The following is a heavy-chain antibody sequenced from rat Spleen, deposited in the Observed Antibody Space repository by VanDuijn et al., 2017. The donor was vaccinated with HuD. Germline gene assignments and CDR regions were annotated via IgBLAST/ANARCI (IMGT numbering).Heavy chain of an antibody. V-gene: IGHV2-41*01. CDR3: ARDAGILRY. Sequence: QVQLKESGPGLVQPSQTLSLTCTVAGFSPTSYNVHWVRQPPGKGLGWMGGVWTTGGKRYNSALKSRLNITRDTSKSQVCLRMNSLQTEDTATYYGARDAGILRYWGQGVMVTVSS. CDR1: GFSPTSYN. J-gene: IGHJ2*01. D-gene: IGHD1-6*01. CDR2: VWTTGGK.